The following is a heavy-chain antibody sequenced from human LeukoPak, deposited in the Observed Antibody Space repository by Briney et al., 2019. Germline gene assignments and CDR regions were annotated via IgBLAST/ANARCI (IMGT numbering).Heavy chain of an antibody. V-gene: IGHV3-23*01. Sequence: GGSLRLSCAASGFTFSSYAMSWVRQAPGKGLEWVSSICGSGGSTYYADYVKGRLTISRDNSNNTLYLQKNSLRAEDTAVYYCAKRRGLELTYYYYMDVWGKGTTVTVSS. J-gene: IGHJ6*03. D-gene: IGHD1-7*01. CDR3: AKRRGLELTYYYYMDV. CDR2: ICGSGGST. CDR1: GFTFSSYA.